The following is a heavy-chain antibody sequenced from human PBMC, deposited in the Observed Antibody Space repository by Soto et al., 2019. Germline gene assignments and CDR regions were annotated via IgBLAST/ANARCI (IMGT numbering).Heavy chain of an antibody. J-gene: IGHJ3*02. CDR1: GFSFSSHA. CDR3: VAEYGTKDFDN. D-gene: IGHD4-17*01. V-gene: IGHV3-30-3*01. Sequence: QVRLVESGGGVVQPGRSLRLSCAASGFSFSSHAMHWVRQAPGKGLEWLAFISYDGNDQGYADSVKGRFSISRDNSKNTLFLQLNSLRPEDTAVYYCVAEYGTKDFDNWGQGRVVTVSS. CDR2: ISYDGNDQ.